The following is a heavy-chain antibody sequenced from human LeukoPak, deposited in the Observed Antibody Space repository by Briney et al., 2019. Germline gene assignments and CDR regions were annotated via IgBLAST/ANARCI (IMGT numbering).Heavy chain of an antibody. CDR3: ARAGWAAAGIRKGGTLDY. D-gene: IGHD6-13*01. V-gene: IGHV4-34*01. CDR1: GGSFSGYY. CDR2: INHSGST. Sequence: SETLSLTCAVYGGSFSGYYWSWIRQPPGKGLEWIGEINHSGSTNYNPSLKSRVTISVDTSKNQFSLKLSSVTAADTAVYYCARAGWAAAGIRKGGTLDYWGQGTLVTVSS. J-gene: IGHJ4*02.